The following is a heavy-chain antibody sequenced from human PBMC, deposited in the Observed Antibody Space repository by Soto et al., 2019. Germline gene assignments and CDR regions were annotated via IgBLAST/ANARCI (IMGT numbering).Heavy chain of an antibody. Sequence: QVQLQESGPGLVKPSETLSLTCTVSGGSVSSGSYYWSWIRQPPGKGLEWIGYIYYSGSTNYNPPRRSRVTISVDTSKNQFSLKLSSVTAADTAVYYCARSGLSGYWFDPWGQGTLVTVSS. V-gene: IGHV4-61*01. CDR3: ARSGLSGYWFDP. CDR1: GGSVSSGSYY. J-gene: IGHJ5*02. CDR2: IYYSGST. D-gene: IGHD1-26*01.